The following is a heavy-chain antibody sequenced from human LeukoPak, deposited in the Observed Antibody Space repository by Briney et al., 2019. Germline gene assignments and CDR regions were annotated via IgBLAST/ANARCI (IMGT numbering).Heavy chain of an antibody. V-gene: IGHV4-30-2*01. CDR1: GGSISSGGYY. CDR2: IYHSGST. J-gene: IGHJ4*02. Sequence: PSETLSLTCTVSGGSISSGGYYWSWIRQPPGKGLEWIGYIYHSGSTYYNPSLKSRVTISVDRSKNQFSLKLSPVTAADTAVYYCARVAYYYDSSGPKKYFDYWGQGTLVTVSS. CDR3: ARVAYYYDSSGPKKYFDY. D-gene: IGHD3-22*01.